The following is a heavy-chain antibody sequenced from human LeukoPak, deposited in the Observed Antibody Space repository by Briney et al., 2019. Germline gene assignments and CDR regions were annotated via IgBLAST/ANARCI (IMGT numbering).Heavy chain of an antibody. CDR3: SKSPVCDSRARYYFDS. CDR1: GFTFSSYA. J-gene: IGHJ4*02. Sequence: GGSLRLSCAASGFTFSSYAMSWVRQAPGKGLEWFSVISGSGGSTVYANSVKGRFTISRDNSKNTLFLQMNSLNAEDTAVYYCSKSPVCDSRARYYFDSWGQGTPVTVSS. V-gene: IGHV3-23*01. CDR2: ISGSGGST. D-gene: IGHD3-22*01.